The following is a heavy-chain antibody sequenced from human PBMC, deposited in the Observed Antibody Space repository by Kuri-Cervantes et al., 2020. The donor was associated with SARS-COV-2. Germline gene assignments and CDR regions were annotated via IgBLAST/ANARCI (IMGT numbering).Heavy chain of an antibody. CDR3: ARALKKWEQPEY. CDR1: GYSITNGYY. CDR2: VYHSGET. Sequence: ESLKISCSVSGYSITNGYYWGWIRQPPGKGLEWIGSVYHSGETYYNPSLNRRVSISIDASKNQFSLKLTAVNAADTAVYYCARALKKWEQPEYWGQGALVTVSS. J-gene: IGHJ4*02. D-gene: IGHD1-26*01. V-gene: IGHV4-38-2*02.